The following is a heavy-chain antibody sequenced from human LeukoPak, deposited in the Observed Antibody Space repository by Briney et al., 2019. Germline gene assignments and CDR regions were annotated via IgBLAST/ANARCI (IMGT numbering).Heavy chain of an antibody. CDR3: ARVNSGSYEFDY. J-gene: IGHJ4*02. CDR2: ISSSSNTI. D-gene: IGHD1-26*01. Sequence: GGSLRLSCAASGFTFSSYRMNWVRQAPGKGLEWVSYISSSSNTIYYADSVKGRFTISRDNAKNSLYLQMNSLRAEDTAVYYCARVNSGSYEFDYWGQGTLVTVSS. V-gene: IGHV3-48*04. CDR1: GFTFSSYR.